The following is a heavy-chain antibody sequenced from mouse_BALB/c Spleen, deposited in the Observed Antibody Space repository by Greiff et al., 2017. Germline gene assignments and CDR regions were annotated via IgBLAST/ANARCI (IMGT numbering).Heavy chain of an antibody. D-gene: IGHD2-1*01. CDR2: ISNGGGST. CDR3: ARTYGNYSWFAY. CDR1: GFTFSSYT. J-gene: IGHJ3*01. Sequence: DVMLVESGGGLVQPGGSLKLSCAASGFTFSSYTMSWVRQTPEKRLEWVAYISNGGGSTYYPDTVKGRFTISRDNAKNTLYLQMSSLKSEDTAMYYCARTYGNYSWFAYWGQGTLVTVSA. V-gene: IGHV5-12-2*01.